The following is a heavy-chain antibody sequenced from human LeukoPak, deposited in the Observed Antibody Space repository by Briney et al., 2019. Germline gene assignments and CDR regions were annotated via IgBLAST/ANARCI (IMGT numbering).Heavy chain of an antibody. Sequence: KPSQTLSLTCNVSGGSISRGDYSWSWIRQPRGKGLEWIGYIYYSGSTYYNPSLKSRVTISVDTSKNQFSLKLSSVTAADTAVYYCARAPTIAAAGTNWFDPWGQGTLVTVSS. V-gene: IGHV4-30-4*08. CDR3: ARAPTIAAAGTNWFDP. D-gene: IGHD6-13*01. CDR1: GGSISRGDYS. J-gene: IGHJ5*02. CDR2: IYYSGST.